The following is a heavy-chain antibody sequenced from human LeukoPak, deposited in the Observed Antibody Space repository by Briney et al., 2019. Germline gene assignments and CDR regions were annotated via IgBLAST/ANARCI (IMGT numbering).Heavy chain of an antibody. J-gene: IGHJ4*02. CDR2: LKEGGRWV. D-gene: IGHD2-2*01. Sequence: PGVPVTLFCAAWVFTLRLYWMSGPRRAPGKALVGLADLKEGGRWVYCVVSVKGRLTIQRDNAKDSLYLQLNSLRAEHTAVYYCPRVSGVFGGGYCDTTSCLAFDYWGQGTLVAVSS. CDR1: VFTLRLYW. V-gene: IGHV3-7*01. CDR3: PRVSGVFGGGYCDTTSCLAFDY.